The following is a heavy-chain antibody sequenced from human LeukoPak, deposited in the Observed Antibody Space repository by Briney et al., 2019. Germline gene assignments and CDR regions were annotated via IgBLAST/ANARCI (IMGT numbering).Heavy chain of an antibody. CDR3: ARLQLYCGGDCYRVRGAFDI. CDR2: INPSGGST. V-gene: IGHV1-46*01. J-gene: IGHJ3*02. CDR1: GYTFTGYY. D-gene: IGHD2-21*02. Sequence: GASAKVSCKASGYTFTGYYMHWVRQAPGQGLEWMGIINPSGGSTSYAQKFQGRVTMTRDMSTSTVYMELSSLRSEDTAVYYCARLQLYCGGDCYRVRGAFDIWGQGTMVTVSS.